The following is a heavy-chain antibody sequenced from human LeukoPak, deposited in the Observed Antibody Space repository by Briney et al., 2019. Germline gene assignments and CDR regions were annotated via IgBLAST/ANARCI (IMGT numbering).Heavy chain of an antibody. CDR1: GGSISPYY. D-gene: IGHD3-22*01. Sequence: SETLSLTCTVSGGSISPYYWSWIRQPPGQGLEWVGYIYYSGSTNYNPSLKSRVTISLDTSKNQFSLKLSSVDAADTAVYYCARSTWLLDKWGQGTPVTVSS. J-gene: IGHJ4*02. V-gene: IGHV4-59*01. CDR3: ARSTWLLDK. CDR2: IYYSGST.